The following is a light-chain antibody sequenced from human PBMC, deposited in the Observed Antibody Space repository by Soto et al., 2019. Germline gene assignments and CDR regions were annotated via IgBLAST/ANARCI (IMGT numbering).Light chain of an antibody. CDR1: QTINSW. V-gene: IGKV1-5*03. Sequence: DIQMTQSPSTLSASAGDRVTITCRASQTINSWLAWYQHKPGKAPKLLIYKASSLESGVPSRFSGSGSGTEFTLTIRSLQPDDFATYYCQQYNSYSYTFGQGTKLEIK. CDR3: QQYNSYSYT. J-gene: IGKJ2*01. CDR2: KAS.